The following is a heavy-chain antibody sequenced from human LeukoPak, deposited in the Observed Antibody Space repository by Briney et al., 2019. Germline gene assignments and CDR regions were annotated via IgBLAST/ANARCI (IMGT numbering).Heavy chain of an antibody. V-gene: IGHV3-66*01. CDR3: ARISGTLCFDL. Sequence: PGGSLRLSCAASGFSLSYNYMSWVRQAPARGLEWVSVIYAGGDTYYADSVKGRFTISRDNSKNTVYLQMHSLRADDTAVYYCARISGTLCFDLWGLGTLVTVSS. J-gene: IGHJ4*02. CDR1: GFSLSYNY. D-gene: IGHD1-7*01. CDR2: IYAGGDT.